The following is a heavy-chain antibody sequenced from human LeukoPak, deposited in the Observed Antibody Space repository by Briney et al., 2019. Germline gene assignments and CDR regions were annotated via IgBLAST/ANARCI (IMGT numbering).Heavy chain of an antibody. V-gene: IGHV4-30-4*01. D-gene: IGHD5-12*01. CDR3: ARDFDGYSGYYDY. Sequence: SETLSLTCTVSGGSISSANYYWSWIRQPPGKGLEWIGYIYSSGNTYYNPSLKSRITVSVDTSKNQFSLKLSSVTAADTAVYYCARDFDGYSGYYDYWGQGTLVTVSS. CDR1: GGSISSANYY. J-gene: IGHJ4*02. CDR2: IYSSGNT.